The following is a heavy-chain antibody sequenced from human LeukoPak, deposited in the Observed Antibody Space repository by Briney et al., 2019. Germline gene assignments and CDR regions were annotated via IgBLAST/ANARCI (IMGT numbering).Heavy chain of an antibody. CDR3: ARDAFYSGYYFRVNDY. D-gene: IGHD3-22*01. V-gene: IGHV3-21*01. Sequence: PGGSLRLSCAASGFTFSSYSMNWVRQAPGKGLEWVSSISSSSSYIYYADSVKGRFTISRDNAKNSLYLQMNSLRAEDTAVYYCARDAFYSGYYFRVNDYWGQGTLVTVSS. CDR2: ISSSSSYI. CDR1: GFTFSSYS. J-gene: IGHJ4*02.